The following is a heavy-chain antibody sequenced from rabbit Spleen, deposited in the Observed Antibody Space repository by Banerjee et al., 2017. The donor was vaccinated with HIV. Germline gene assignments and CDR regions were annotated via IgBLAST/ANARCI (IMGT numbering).Heavy chain of an antibody. CDR3: VNDPYGLRGGGGVL. J-gene: IGHJ4*01. CDR1: GVSFSDKDV. D-gene: IGHD3-1*01. CDR2: INTSSGNT. V-gene: IGHV1S45*01. Sequence: EQLEESGGGLVKPEGSLTLTCKASGVSFSDKDVMCWVRQAPGKGLEWIACINTSSGNTYYASWAKGRFTISKTSSTTVTLQMTSLTAADTATYFSVNDPYGLRGGGGVLWGPGTLVTVS.